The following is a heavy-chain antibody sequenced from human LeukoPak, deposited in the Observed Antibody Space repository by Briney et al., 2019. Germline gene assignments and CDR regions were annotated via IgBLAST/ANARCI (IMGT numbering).Heavy chain of an antibody. CDR1: GGSISSGGHS. D-gene: IGHD3-22*01. CDR2: IYHSGST. CDR3: ARAIYYDSSGFDY. J-gene: IGHJ4*02. V-gene: IGHV4-30-2*01. Sequence: SETLSLTCAVSGGSISSGGHSWSWIRQPPGKGLEWIGYIYHSGSTYYNPSLKSRVTISVDRSKNQFSLKLSSVTAADTAVYYCARAIYYDSSGFDYWGQGTLVTVSS.